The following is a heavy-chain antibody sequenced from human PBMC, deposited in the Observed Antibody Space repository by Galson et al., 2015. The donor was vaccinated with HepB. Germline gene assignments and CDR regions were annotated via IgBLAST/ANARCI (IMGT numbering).Heavy chain of an antibody. CDR3: AGRRSIRAKYYGMDV. CDR1: GGSVSTRIYY. Sequence: ETLSLTCTVSGGSVSTRIYYWGWIRQPPGRGLEWIATIDYNGNTFYNPSLEGRVTISVDTSKNQLSLKVTSVTAADTALYFCAGRRSIRAKYYGMDVWGQGTTVTVSS. CDR2: IDYNGNT. J-gene: IGHJ6*02. V-gene: IGHV4-39*01. D-gene: IGHD3-16*01.